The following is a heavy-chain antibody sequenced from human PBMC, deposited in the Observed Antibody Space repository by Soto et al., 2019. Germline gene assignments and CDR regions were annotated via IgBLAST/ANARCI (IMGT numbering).Heavy chain of an antibody. CDR1: GGSISSSSYY. D-gene: IGHD6-19*01. CDR2: IYYSGST. Sequence: SETLSLTCTVSGGSISSSSYYWGWIRQPPGKGLEWIGSIYYSGSTYYNQSLKSRVTISVDTSKNQFSLKLISVTAADTALYYFARHRGAVAGTNWFDPWGQGTLVTVSS. J-gene: IGHJ5*02. CDR3: ARHRGAVAGTNWFDP. V-gene: IGHV4-39*01.